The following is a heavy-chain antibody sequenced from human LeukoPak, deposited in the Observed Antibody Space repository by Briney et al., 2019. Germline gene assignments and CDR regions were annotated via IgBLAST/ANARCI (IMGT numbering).Heavy chain of an antibody. V-gene: IGHV3-7*01. D-gene: IGHD3-10*01. CDR1: GFTFSSCW. Sequence: PGGSLRLSCAASGFTFSSCWMSWVRQAPGKGLEWVANIKQDGSEKYYVDSVKGRFTISRDNAKNSLYLQMNSLRAEDTAVYYCARDDYYGSGSSWSDYYMDVWGKGTTVTISS. J-gene: IGHJ6*03. CDR3: ARDDYYGSGSSWSDYYMDV. CDR2: IKQDGSEK.